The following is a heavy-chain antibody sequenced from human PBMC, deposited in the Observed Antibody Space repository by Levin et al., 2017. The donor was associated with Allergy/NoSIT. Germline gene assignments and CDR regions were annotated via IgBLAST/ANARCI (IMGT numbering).Heavy chain of an antibody. CDR1: GGTFSSYA. J-gene: IGHJ4*02. V-gene: IGHV1-69*01. CDR2: IIPIFGTA. Sequence: KISCKASGGTFSSYAFSWVRQAPGQGLEWMGGIIPIFGTANYAQKFQGRVTITADESTSTAHMEVSSLRSEDTAVYYCARMERSGYDRQGPGDWGQGTLVTVSS. D-gene: IGHD5-12*01. CDR3: ARMERSGYDRQGPGD.